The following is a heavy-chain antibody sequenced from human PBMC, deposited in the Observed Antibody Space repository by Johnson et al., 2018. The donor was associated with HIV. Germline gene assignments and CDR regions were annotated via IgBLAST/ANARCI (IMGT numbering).Heavy chain of an antibody. J-gene: IGHJ3*02. D-gene: IGHD6-13*01. CDR3: VRGKGAAAGLDAVDI. Sequence: QVQLVESGGGVVQPGRSLRLSCVASGFTFSSYGMHWVRQTPGKGLEWVAVISYNGTNTWYADSVKGRFTISRDNSKNTMYLQLNSLRPEHTAVYYCVRGKGAAAGLDAVDIWGQGSMVTFSS. CDR2: ISYNGTNT. V-gene: IGHV3-30*03. CDR1: GFTFSSYG.